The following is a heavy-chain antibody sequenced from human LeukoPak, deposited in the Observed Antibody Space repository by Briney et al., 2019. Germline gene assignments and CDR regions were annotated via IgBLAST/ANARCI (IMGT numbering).Heavy chain of an antibody. J-gene: IGHJ4*02. Sequence: ASVKVSCKASGYTFTSYDIIWLRQATGQGLEWMGWMNPNNGNTGYVQKFQGRVTMTRDTSTSTVYMELSSLRSEDTAVYYCARALGATLRGALDYWGQGTLVTVSS. D-gene: IGHD1-26*01. CDR3: ARALGATLRGALDY. CDR2: MNPNNGNT. V-gene: IGHV1-8*02. CDR1: GYTFTSYD.